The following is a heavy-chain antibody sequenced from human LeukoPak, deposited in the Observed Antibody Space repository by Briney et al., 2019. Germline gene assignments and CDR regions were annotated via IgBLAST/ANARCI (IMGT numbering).Heavy chain of an antibody. J-gene: IGHJ4*02. Sequence: PSGTLSLSCAVSGGSISSSNWWSWVRQPPGKGLEWIGEIYHSGSTNYNPSLKSRVTISVDTSKNQFSLKLSSVTAADTAVYYCASSYSSGWYDWNFDYWGQGTLVTVSS. D-gene: IGHD6-19*01. CDR3: ASSYSSGWYDWNFDY. CDR2: IYHSGST. V-gene: IGHV4-4*02. CDR1: GGSISSSNW.